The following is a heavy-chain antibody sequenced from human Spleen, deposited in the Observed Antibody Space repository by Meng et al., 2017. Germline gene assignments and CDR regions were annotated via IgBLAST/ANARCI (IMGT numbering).Heavy chain of an antibody. J-gene: IGHJ4*02. Sequence: GESLKISCAASGFTFSSYGMHWVRQAPGKGLEWVAVIWYDGSNKYYADSVKGRFTISRDNSKNTLYLQMNSLRAEDTAVYYCAMLRWGQDFWGRGTLVTVSS. CDR3: AMLRWGQDF. CDR2: IWYDGSNK. D-gene: IGHD2-21*01. V-gene: IGHV3-33*01. CDR1: GFTFSSYG.